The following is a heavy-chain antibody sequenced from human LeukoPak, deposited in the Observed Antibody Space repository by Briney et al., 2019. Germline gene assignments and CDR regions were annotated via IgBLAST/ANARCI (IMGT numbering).Heavy chain of an antibody. CDR3: ARVSAITLAAFDF. Sequence: PSETLSLTCTVSGASITDYSWSWIRQPAGKGLEWIGRVYTSGSPYYNPSLKSRVAMSVDTSKKQFSLEVRSVTAADTARYYCARVSAITLAAFDFWGQGILVTVSS. V-gene: IGHV4-4*07. D-gene: IGHD6-19*01. CDR2: VYTSGSP. J-gene: IGHJ4*02. CDR1: GASITDYS.